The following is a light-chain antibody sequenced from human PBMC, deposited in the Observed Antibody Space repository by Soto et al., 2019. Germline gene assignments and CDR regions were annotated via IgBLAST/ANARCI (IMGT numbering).Light chain of an antibody. CDR2: DAS. Sequence: IRMTQSPSSLSASTGDRVTRTCRASQSIGYWLAWYQQKPGKAPKLLIYDASTLESGVPSRFSGSRSGTEFTLTISSLQPDDFATYYCQQYNSYSWTFGQGTKVDIK. V-gene: IGKV1-5*01. CDR3: QQYNSYSWT. CDR1: QSIGYW. J-gene: IGKJ1*01.